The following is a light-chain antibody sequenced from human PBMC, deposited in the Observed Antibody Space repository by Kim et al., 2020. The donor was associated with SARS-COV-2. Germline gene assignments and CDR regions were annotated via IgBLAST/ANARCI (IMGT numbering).Light chain of an antibody. CDR3: ETWDSNTRV. CDR2: LEGSGSY. CDR1: SGHSSYI. Sequence: QLVLTRSSSASASLGSSVKLTCTLSSGHSSYIIAWHQQQPGKAPRYLMKLEGSGSYNKGSGVPDRFSGSSSGADRYLTISNLQSEDEADYYCETWDSNTRVFGGGTQLTVL. J-gene: IGLJ3*02. V-gene: IGLV4-60*03.